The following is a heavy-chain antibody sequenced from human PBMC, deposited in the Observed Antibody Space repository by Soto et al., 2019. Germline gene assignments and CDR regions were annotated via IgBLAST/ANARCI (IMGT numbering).Heavy chain of an antibody. Sequence: NPGGSLRLSCAASGLTFSSYSMNWVRQAPGKGLEWVSSISSSSSYIYYADSVKGRFTISRDNAKNSLYLQMNSLGAEDTAVYYCARDSYSSSNYYYGMDVWGQGTTVTVSS. D-gene: IGHD6-6*01. CDR2: ISSSSSYI. CDR1: GLTFSSYS. CDR3: ARDSYSSSNYYYGMDV. V-gene: IGHV3-21*01. J-gene: IGHJ6*02.